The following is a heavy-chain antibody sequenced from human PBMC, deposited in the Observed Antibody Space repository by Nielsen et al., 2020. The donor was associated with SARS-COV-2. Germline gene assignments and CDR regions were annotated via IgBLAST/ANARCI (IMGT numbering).Heavy chain of an antibody. CDR3: ARCSWYNWNGGWFDP. V-gene: IGHV4-31*02. D-gene: IGHD1-1*01. J-gene: IGHJ5*02. Sequence: RQAPGKGLEWIGYIYYSGSTYYNPSLKSRVTMSVDTSKNQFSLNLTSVIAADTAVYYCARCSWYNWNGGWFDPWGQGTLVTVSS. CDR2: IYYSGST.